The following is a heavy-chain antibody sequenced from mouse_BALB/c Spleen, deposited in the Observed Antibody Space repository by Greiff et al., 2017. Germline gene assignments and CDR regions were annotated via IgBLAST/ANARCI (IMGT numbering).Heavy chain of an antibody. V-gene: IGHV14-3*02. CDR2: IDPANGNT. CDR1: GFNIKDTY. CDR3: ASTRRGRCDYYSMDY. J-gene: IGHJ4*01. Sequence: VQLKQSGAELVKPGASVKLSCTASGFNIKDTYMHWVKQRPEQGLEWIGRIDPANGNTKYDPKFQGKATITADTSSNTAYLQLSSLTSEDTAVYYFASTRRGRCDYYSMDYWGQGTSVTVSS. D-gene: IGHD2-12*01.